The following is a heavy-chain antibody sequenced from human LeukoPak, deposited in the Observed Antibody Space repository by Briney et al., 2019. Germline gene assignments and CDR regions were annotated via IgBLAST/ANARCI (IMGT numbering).Heavy chain of an antibody. CDR3: ARELDIVVVPAAPQGIAAAGPPGY. CDR2: INPNSGGT. D-gene: IGHD2-2*03. Sequence: GASVKVSCKASGYTFTGYYMHWVRQAPGQGLEWMGWINPNSGGTNYAQKFQGRVTMARDTSISTAYMELSRLRSDDTAVYYGARELDIVVVPAAPQGIAAAGPPGYWGQGTLVTVSS. V-gene: IGHV1-2*02. CDR1: GYTFTGYY. J-gene: IGHJ4*02.